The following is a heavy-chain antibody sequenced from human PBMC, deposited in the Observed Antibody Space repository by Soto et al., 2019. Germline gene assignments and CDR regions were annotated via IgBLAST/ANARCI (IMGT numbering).Heavy chain of an antibody. CDR1: GGSINNHY. V-gene: IGHV4-59*11. CDR2: VYYTGST. CDR3: ARANWYSEY. J-gene: IGHJ4*02. D-gene: IGHD7-27*01. Sequence: QVHLQESGPGLVKPSETLSLTCSVSGGSINNHYWSWIRQPPGKGLEWIGYVYYTGSTNYSPSLKSRVTMSVETSKNQYSLNLTSLTAADTAIYYCARANWYSEYWGQGTLVTVSS.